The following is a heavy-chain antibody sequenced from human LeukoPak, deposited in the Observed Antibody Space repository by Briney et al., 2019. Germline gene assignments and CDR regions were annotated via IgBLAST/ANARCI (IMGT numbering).Heavy chain of an antibody. CDR2: IYSGGST. V-gene: IGHV3-66*04. D-gene: IGHD5-18*01. CDR3: AAQDTAMGTDY. CDR1: GFTVSNKH. Sequence: GGSLRLSCAASGFTVSNKHMSWVRQAPGKGLEWVSVIYSGGSTYYADSVKVRFTISRDNSKNTVYLLMNSLRAEETAVYYCAAQDTAMGTDYWGQGTLVTVSS. J-gene: IGHJ4*02.